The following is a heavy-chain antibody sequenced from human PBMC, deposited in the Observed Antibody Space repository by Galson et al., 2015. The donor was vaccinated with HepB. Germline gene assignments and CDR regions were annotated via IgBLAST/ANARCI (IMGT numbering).Heavy chain of an antibody. CDR1: GFTFSSYW. V-gene: IGHV3-74*01. J-gene: IGHJ4*02. CDR3: ARDPNVLRYFDWLSNFDY. Sequence: SLRLSCAASGFTFSSYWMHWVRQAPGKGLVWVSRINSDGSSTSYADSVKGRFTISRDNAKNTLYLQMNSLRAEDTAVYYCARDPNVLRYFDWLSNFDYWGQGTLVTVSS. CDR2: INSDGSST. D-gene: IGHD3-9*01.